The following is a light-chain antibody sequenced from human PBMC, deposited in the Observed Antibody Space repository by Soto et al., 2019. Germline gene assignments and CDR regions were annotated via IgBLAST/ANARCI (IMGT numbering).Light chain of an antibody. CDR2: GNS. Sequence: QSVLTQPPSVSGAPGQRVTISCTGSSSNIGAGYDVYWYQQFPGTAPKLLIYGNSNRPSGVPDRFSGSKSGTSASLAITGLQAEDEADYYCQSYDSSLSGHVVFGGGTKLTVL. CDR1: SSNIGAGYD. J-gene: IGLJ2*01. CDR3: QSYDSSLSGHVV. V-gene: IGLV1-40*01.